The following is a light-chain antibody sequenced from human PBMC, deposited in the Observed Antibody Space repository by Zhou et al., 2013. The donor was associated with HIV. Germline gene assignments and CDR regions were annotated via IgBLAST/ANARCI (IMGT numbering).Light chain of an antibody. V-gene: IGKV1-5*03. CDR2: KAS. CDR3: QQYDSSPT. J-gene: IGKJ4*01. CDR1: QSISNW. Sequence: DIQLTQSPSTLSASVGDRVTITCRASQSISNWLAWYQQKPGKAPELLIYKASSLEGGVPPKFSGSGSGTEFSLTISSLQPDDFATYYCQQYDSSPTFGGGTKVEMK.